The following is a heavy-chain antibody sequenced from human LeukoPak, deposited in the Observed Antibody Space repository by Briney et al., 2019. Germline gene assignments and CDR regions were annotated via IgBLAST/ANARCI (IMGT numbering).Heavy chain of an antibody. D-gene: IGHD2-21*02. V-gene: IGHV1-18*01. CDR1: GYTFTNYG. CDR2: ISGYNGYP. J-gene: IGHJ4*02. Sequence: ASVKVSCKAAGYTFTNYGISWVRQAPGQGLELMGWISGYNGYPNYAQTFQGRFIMTTETSTSTAYMELRSLRSDDTAVYYCARDLGDGDKVGIDYWGQGTLGTVSS. CDR3: ARDLGDGDKVGIDY.